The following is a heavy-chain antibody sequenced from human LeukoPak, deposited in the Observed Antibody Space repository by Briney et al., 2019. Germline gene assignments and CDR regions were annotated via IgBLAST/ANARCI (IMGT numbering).Heavy chain of an antibody. CDR3: ARDQGTSVTAMVGGHFDY. V-gene: IGHV3-33*01. CDR1: GFTFRGNG. CDR2: IWYEGNNR. J-gene: IGHJ4*02. D-gene: IGHD4-17*01. Sequence: ARSLRLSCAAPGFTFRGNGMHWVRQAPAKGLQWVAIIWYEGNNRNYADSVKGRFTISRDNSKNTLFLQMNSLTAEDTAVYYCARDQGTSVTAMVGGHFDYWGPGTLVTVSS.